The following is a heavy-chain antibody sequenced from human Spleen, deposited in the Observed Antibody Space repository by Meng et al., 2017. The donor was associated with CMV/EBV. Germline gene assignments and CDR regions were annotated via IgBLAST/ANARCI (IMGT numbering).Heavy chain of an antibody. V-gene: IGHV4-4*02. CDR2: INTFVKA. Sequence: SGGYKGSNSWWSWVRQPPGRGLEWIGEINTFVKANYHPSLKSRVTMSLDKSKNQFSLKLSSVTAADTAVYYCARDWICSDGSCGVGYWGQGTLVTVSS. D-gene: IGHD2-15*01. CDR3: ARDWICSDGSCGVGY. J-gene: IGHJ4*02. CDR1: GGYKGSNSW.